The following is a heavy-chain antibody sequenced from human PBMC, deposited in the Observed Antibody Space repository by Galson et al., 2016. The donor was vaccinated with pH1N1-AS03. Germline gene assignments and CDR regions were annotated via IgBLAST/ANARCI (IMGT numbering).Heavy chain of an antibody. CDR2: VIPTLGIY. J-gene: IGHJ4*02. CDR1: GDTFSNYA. V-gene: IGHV1-69*10. Sequence: SVKVSCKASGDTFSNYALSWVRQAPGQGLEWMGGVIPTLGIYKHAQKFQDRVTITADKSTSTAYLELTSLKSDDTAVYYCVMYESGFPSWGQGTLVSVSS. CDR3: VMYESGFPS. D-gene: IGHD2-8*01.